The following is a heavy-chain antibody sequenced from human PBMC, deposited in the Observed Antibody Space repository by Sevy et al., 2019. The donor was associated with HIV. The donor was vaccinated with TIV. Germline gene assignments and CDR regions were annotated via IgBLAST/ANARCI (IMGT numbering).Heavy chain of an antibody. CDR2: IIPIFGTA. CDR3: AGTYYYDSSGYYPYWYFDL. CDR1: GGTFSSYA. V-gene: IGHV1-69*13. Sequence: ASVKVSCKASGGTFSSYAISWVRQAPGQGLEWMGGIIPIFGTANYAQKFQGRVTITADESTGTAYMELSSLRSEDTAVYYCAGTYYYDSSGYYPYWYFDLWGRGTLVTVSS. D-gene: IGHD3-22*01. J-gene: IGHJ2*01.